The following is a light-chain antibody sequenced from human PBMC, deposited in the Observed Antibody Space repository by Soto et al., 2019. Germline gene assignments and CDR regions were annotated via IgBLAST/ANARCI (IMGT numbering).Light chain of an antibody. J-gene: IGLJ1*01. V-gene: IGLV2-14*01. CDR1: SSDVGGYNY. Sequence: QPALTQPASVSGSPGQSITISCTGTSSDVGGYNYVSWYQQHPGKAPKFMIYDVSNRPSGVSNRFSGSKSGNTASLTISGLQAEDEADYYCCSYTTSNTRQIVFGTGTQLTVL. CDR2: DVS. CDR3: CSYTTSNTRQIV.